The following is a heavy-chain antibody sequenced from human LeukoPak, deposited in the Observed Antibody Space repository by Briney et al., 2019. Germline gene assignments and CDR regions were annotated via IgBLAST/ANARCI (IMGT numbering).Heavy chain of an antibody. CDR3: ARDVDTAMAQDY. D-gene: IGHD5-18*01. J-gene: IGHJ4*02. CDR1: GFTFSGYA. CDR2: IYSGGST. Sequence: HPGGSLRLSCAASGFTFSGYAMNWVRQAPGKGLEWVSVIYSGGSTYYADSVKGRFTISRDNSKNTLYLQMNSLRAEDTAVYYCARDVDTAMAQDYWGQGTLVTVSS. V-gene: IGHV3-66*01.